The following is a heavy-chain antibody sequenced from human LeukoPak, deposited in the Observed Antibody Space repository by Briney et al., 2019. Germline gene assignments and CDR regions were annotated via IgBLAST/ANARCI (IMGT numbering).Heavy chain of an antibody. CDR3: ARTIVAYFYMDV. D-gene: IGHD2/OR15-2a*01. Sequence: PSETLSLTCAVYGGSFSGYYWSWIRQPPGQGLEWIGEINHSGSTNYNPSLKSRVTISVDTSKNQFSLKLSSVTAADTAVYYCARTIVAYFYMDVWGRGTTVTVSS. J-gene: IGHJ6*03. V-gene: IGHV4-34*01. CDR1: GGSFSGYY. CDR2: INHSGST.